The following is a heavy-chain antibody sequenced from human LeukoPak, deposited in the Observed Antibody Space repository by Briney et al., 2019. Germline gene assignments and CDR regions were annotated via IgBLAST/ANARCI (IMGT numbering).Heavy chain of an antibody. CDR2: INPNSGGT. J-gene: IGHJ4*02. D-gene: IGHD3-9*01. CDR1: GYTFTGYY. V-gene: IGHV1-2*02. CDR3: ARGSDILTDGGDY. Sequence: APVKVSCKASGYTFTGYYMHWVRQAPGQGLEWMGWINPNSGGTNYAQKFQGRVTMTRDTSISTAYMELSRLRSDDTAVYYCARGSDILTDGGDYWGQGTLVTVSS.